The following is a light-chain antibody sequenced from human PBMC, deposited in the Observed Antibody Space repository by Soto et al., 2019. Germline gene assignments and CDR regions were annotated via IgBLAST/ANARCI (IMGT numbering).Light chain of an antibody. J-gene: IGKJ5*01. CDR2: DAS. V-gene: IGKV1-5*01. CDR1: QTISSW. CDR3: QQYHTSSIT. Sequence: DIQMTQSPSTLSASVGDRVTITCRASQTISSWLAWYQQKPGKAPTLVIYDASTLERGVPSRFSGTGSGTEFTLSIDSLQPDDFATYYCQQYHTSSITFGQGTRLEIK.